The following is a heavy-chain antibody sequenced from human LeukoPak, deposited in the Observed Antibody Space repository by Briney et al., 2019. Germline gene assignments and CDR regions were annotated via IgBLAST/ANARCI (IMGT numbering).Heavy chain of an antibody. V-gene: IGHV4-39*01. Sequence: SETLSLACTVSGGSISSSSYYWGCIRQPPGKGLEWIGAIHSSGRTYYNPSLKSRVTISVDTPKSLFSLKLSSVTAADTAVYYCGRRSYHVSGSPLFGHWGQGTLVTVSS. CDR2: IHSSGRT. D-gene: IGHD3-10*01. CDR1: GGSISSSSYY. J-gene: IGHJ4*02. CDR3: GRRSYHVSGSPLFGH.